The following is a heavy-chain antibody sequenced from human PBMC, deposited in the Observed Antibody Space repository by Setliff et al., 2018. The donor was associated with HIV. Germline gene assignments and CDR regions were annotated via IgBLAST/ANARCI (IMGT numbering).Heavy chain of an antibody. V-gene: IGHV4-31*03. CDR2: IFGSGIT. CDR3: ARVPNWGEAPFAFDV. D-gene: IGHD7-27*01. Sequence: SETLSLPCTLSGFSISSDGFYWNWIRQRPGKGLEWIGYIFGSGITYYNPSLKSRLRISIDPSANQFSVELSSVTAADTALYFCARVPNWGEAPFAFDVWGLGTMVTVAS. J-gene: IGHJ3*01. CDR1: GFSISSDGFY.